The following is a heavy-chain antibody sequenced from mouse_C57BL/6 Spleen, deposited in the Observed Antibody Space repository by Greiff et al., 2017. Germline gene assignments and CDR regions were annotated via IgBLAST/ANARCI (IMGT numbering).Heavy chain of an antibody. V-gene: IGHV8-8*01. CDR1: GFSLSTVGMG. J-gene: IGHJ2*01. D-gene: IGHD3-2*02. CDR2: IWWDDDK. CDR3: ARMDSSSSEYYIDY. Sequence: QVTLKESGPGLLQPSQTLRLSCFFSGFSLSTVGMGVGWLRQPSGKGLEWLAQIWWDDDKYYHPALKSRLTISKDTSKNQVFLKIANVDTADTATYYCARMDSSSSEYYIDYWDQGTTLTVSS.